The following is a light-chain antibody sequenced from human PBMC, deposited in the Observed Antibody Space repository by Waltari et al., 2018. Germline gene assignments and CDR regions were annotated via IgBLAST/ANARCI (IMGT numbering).Light chain of an antibody. CDR2: GAS. CDR3: QQYGSSLLT. Sequence: SRASQRVSSSYLAWYQQKPGQAPRLLIYGASSRATGIPDRFSGSGSGTDFTLTISRLEPEDFAVYYCQQYGSSLLTFGGGTKVEIK. V-gene: IGKV3-20*01. J-gene: IGKJ4*01. CDR1: QRVSSSY.